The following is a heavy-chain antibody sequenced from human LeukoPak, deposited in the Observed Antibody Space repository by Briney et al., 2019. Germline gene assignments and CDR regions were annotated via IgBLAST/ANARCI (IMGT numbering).Heavy chain of an antibody. CDR2: IYYSGST. CDR3: ASCGIAAAQDAFDI. V-gene: IGHV4-39*07. J-gene: IGHJ3*02. CDR1: GGSISSSSYY. D-gene: IGHD6-13*01. Sequence: SETLSLTCTVPGGSISSSSYYWGWIRQPPGKGLEWIGSIYYSGSTYYNPSLKSRVTISVDTSKNQFSLKLSSVTAADTAVYYCASCGIAAAQDAFDIWGQGTMVTVSS.